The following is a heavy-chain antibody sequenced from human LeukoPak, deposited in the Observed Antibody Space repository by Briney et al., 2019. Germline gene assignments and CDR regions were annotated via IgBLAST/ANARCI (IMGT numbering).Heavy chain of an antibody. CDR2: IDPSDSYT. CDR1: GYSFTSYW. CDR3: AFGDTSGYYIY. D-gene: IGHD3-22*01. J-gene: IGHJ4*02. Sequence: GESLKISCKGSGYSFTSYWISWVRQMPGKGLEWMGRIDPSDSYTDYSPSFQGHVTISAAKSISTAYLQWSSLKASDTAMYYCAFGDTSGYYIYWGQGTLVTVSS. V-gene: IGHV5-10-1*01.